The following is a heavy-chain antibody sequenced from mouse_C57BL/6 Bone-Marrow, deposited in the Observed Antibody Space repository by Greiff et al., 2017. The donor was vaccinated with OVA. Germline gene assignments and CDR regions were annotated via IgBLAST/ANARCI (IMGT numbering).Heavy chain of an antibody. CDR3: ARDQDYDLSMDY. J-gene: IGHJ4*01. V-gene: IGHV5-4*01. Sequence: DVKLVESGGGLVKPGGSLKLSCAASGFTFSSYAMSWVRQTPEKRLEWVATISDGGSYTYYPDNVKGRFTISRDNAKNNLYLQMSHLKSEDTAMYYCARDQDYDLSMDYWGQGTSVTVSS. CDR1: GFTFSSYA. CDR2: ISDGGSYT. D-gene: IGHD2-4*01.